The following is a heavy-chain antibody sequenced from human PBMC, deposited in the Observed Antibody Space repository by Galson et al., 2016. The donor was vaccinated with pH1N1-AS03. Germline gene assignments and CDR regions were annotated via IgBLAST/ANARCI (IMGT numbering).Heavy chain of an antibody. CDR3: ARFVYGDYTNWFDP. V-gene: IGHV2-70*01. CDR2: IDWDDDK. Sequence: PALVKPTQTLTLTCTFSGFSLSTSGMCVSWIRQPPGKALEWLALIDWDDDKYYSTSLKTRLTISKDTSKNPVVLTMTNMDPVDTATYYCARFVYGDYTNWFDPWGQGTLVTVSS. J-gene: IGHJ5*02. D-gene: IGHD4-17*01. CDR1: GFSLSTSGMC.